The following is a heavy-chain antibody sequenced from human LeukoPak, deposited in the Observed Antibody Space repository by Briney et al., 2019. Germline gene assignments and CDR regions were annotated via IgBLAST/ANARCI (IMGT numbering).Heavy chain of an antibody. V-gene: IGHV3-7*02. CDR2: IEPAGSDK. CDR1: INLWKHR. CDR3: ANNYLGWSL. D-gene: IGHD6-19*01. Sequence: GSLRLFFLGSWINLWKHRVNLARPGSGEGPEWVANIEPAGSDKYYMDSVRGRFTISRDNAKNSLYLQMNSLRAEDTAVYYCANNYLGWSLGGQGTLVTVSS. J-gene: IGHJ4*02.